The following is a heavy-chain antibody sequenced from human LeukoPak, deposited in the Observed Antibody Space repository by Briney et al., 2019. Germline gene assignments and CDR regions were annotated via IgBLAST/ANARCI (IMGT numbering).Heavy chain of an antibody. CDR2: ISSSGSTI. J-gene: IGHJ5*02. CDR3: AKDRYCGSTSCYTGNWFDP. Sequence: GGSLRLSCAASGFTFSDYYMSWIRQAPGKGLEWVSYISSSGSTIYYADSVKGRFTISRDNAKNSLYLQMNSLRAEDTALYYCAKDRYCGSTSCYTGNWFDPWGQGTLVTVSS. CDR1: GFTFSDYY. V-gene: IGHV3-11*04. D-gene: IGHD2-2*02.